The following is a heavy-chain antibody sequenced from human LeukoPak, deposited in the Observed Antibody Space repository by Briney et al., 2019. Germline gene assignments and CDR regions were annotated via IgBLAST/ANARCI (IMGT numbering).Heavy chain of an antibody. CDR3: ARGYYDLLTGYYTFYFDN. J-gene: IGHJ4*02. D-gene: IGHD3-9*01. Sequence: GGSLRLSCAASGFTFSSYSMNWLRQAPGKGLEWVSSMSSSRNFINYADSVRGRFTISRENAKNSLYLQMNRLRDEDTAVYYCARGYYDLLTGYYTFYFDNWGQGTLVTVSS. V-gene: IGHV3-21*01. CDR1: GFTFSSYS. CDR2: MSSSRNFI.